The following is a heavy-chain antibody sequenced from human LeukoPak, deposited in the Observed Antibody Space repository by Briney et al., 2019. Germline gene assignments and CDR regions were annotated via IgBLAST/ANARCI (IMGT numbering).Heavy chain of an antibody. Sequence: GGSLRLSCAASGFTFSNYWMSWVRQAPGKGLEWVANIKPDGSEKYYVDSVKGRFTISRDNAKNSLYLQMNSLRAEDTAIYYCTRDFGSIVVVTAIVDWGQGILVTVST. CDR2: IKPDGSEK. J-gene: IGHJ4*02. V-gene: IGHV3-7*01. CDR3: TRDFGSIVVVTAIVD. CDR1: GFTFSNYW. D-gene: IGHD2-21*02.